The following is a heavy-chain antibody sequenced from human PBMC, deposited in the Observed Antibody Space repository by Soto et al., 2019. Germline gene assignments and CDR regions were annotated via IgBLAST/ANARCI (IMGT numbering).Heavy chain of an antibody. CDR3: ARSLADYSNLDH. V-gene: IGHV1-3*01. CDR1: GCTFTAYA. Sequence: GASVKVSCKASGCTFTAYAIHWVRQAPGQGLEWMGRINAGNGDTVYSQKFQDRVTVTRDTSATTVYVELNSLTSEDTAVFFCARSLADYSNLDHWGRGTLVTVSS. J-gene: IGHJ4*02. CDR2: INAGNGDT. D-gene: IGHD4-4*01.